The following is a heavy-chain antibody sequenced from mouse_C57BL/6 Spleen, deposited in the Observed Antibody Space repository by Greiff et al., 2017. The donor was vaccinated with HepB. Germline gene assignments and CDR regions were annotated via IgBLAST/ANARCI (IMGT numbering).Heavy chain of an antibody. J-gene: IGHJ4*01. CDR3: ERGGTRRTYAMDY. D-gene: IGHD2-14*01. CDR2: IHPNSGST. V-gene: IGHV1-64*01. Sequence: QVQLQQPGAELVKPGASVKLSCKASGYTFTSYWMHWVKQRPGQGLEWIGMIHPNSGSTNYNEKFKSKATLTVDKSSSTAYMQLSSLTSEDSAVYYGERGGTRRTYAMDYWGQGTSVTVSS. CDR1: GYTFTSYW.